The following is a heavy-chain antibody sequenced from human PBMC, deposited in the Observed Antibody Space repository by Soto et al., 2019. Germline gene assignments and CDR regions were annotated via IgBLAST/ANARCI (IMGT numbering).Heavy chain of an antibody. Sequence: GGSLRLSCAASGFTFSSYAMTWVRQAPGKGLEWVSVISDSGGSTYYADSVKGRFTISRDNSKNTLYLQMSSLRVEDTAVYYCAKDWGGYSSSWYPGFDPWGQGTLVTVSS. CDR3: AKDWGGYSSSWYPGFDP. V-gene: IGHV3-23*01. CDR1: GFTFSSYA. D-gene: IGHD6-13*01. J-gene: IGHJ5*02. CDR2: ISDSGGST.